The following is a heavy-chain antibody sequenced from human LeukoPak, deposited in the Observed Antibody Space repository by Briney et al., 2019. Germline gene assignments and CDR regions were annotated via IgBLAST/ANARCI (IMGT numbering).Heavy chain of an antibody. CDR2: INHSGGT. V-gene: IGHV4-34*01. D-gene: IGHD3-22*01. J-gene: IGHJ3*02. Sequence: SETLSLTCAVYGGSFSGYYWSWIRQPPGKGLEWIGEINHSGGTNYNPSLKSRVTISVDTSKNQFSLKLSSVTAADTAVYYCARGSTTYYYDSSGYYHHRKAFDIWGQGTMVTVSS. CDR1: GGSFSGYY. CDR3: ARGSTTYYYDSSGYYHHRKAFDI.